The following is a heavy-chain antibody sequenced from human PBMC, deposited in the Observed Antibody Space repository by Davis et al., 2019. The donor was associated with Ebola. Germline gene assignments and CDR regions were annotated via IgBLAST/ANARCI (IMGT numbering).Heavy chain of an antibody. CDR1: GITFNNYA. CDR2: FSGGGGRT. CDR3: AKTNSWGLWYFDL. Sequence: PGGSLRLSCVASGITFNNYAMNWVRQAPGKGLEWVSAFSGGGGRTYYADSVKGRFTISRDNSKNTLYLQMNSLRVEDTAVYYCAKTNSWGLWYFDLWGRGTLVTVSS. V-gene: IGHV3-23*01. J-gene: IGHJ2*01. D-gene: IGHD7-27*01.